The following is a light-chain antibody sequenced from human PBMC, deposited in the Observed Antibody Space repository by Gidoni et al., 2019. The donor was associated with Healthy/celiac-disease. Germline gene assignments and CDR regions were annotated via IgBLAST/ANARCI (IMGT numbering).Light chain of an antibody. CDR2: AAS. V-gene: IGKV1-39*01. J-gene: IGKJ2*01. CDR3: QQSYSTPPT. Sequence: DIQMTQSPSSLSASVGDRVPITCRASQSISSYLNWYQQKPGKAPKLLIYAASSLQSGVPSRFSGSGSGTDFTLTISSLQPEDFATYYCQQSYSTPPTCGQGTKLEIK. CDR1: QSISSY.